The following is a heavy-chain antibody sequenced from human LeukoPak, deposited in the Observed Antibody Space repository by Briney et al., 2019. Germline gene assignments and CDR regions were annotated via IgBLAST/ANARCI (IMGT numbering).Heavy chain of an antibody. CDR3: ARGSPPYYYDSSGYRALGAFDI. V-gene: IGHV4-39*07. CDR1: GGSISSSSYY. D-gene: IGHD3-22*01. CDR2: INHSGST. J-gene: IGHJ3*02. Sequence: SETLSLTCTVSGGSISSSSYYWGWVRQPPGKGLEWIGEINHSGSTHYNPSLKSRVTISVDTSKNQFSLKLSSVTAADTAVYYCARGSPPYYYDSSGYRALGAFDIWGQGTMVTVSS.